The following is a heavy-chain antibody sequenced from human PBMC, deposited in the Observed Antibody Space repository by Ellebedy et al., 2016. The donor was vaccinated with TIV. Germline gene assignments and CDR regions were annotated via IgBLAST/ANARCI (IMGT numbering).Heavy chain of an antibody. J-gene: IGHJ6*02. CDR3: AKVMRDYYYGMDV. CDR2: IKSKTDGGTT. Sequence: GGSLRLXXAASGFTFSNAWMSWVRQAPGKGLEWVGRIKSKTDGGTTDYAAPVKGRFTISRDDSKNTLYLQMNSLRTEDTALYYCAKVMRDYYYGMDVWGQGTTVTVSS. CDR1: GFTFSNAW. V-gene: IGHV3-15*05. D-gene: IGHD2-8*01.